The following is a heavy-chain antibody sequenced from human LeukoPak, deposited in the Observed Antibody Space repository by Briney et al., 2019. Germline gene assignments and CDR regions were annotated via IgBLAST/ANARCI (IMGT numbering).Heavy chain of an antibody. J-gene: IGHJ3*02. D-gene: IGHD1-1*01. CDR1: GFTFSSYS. V-gene: IGHV3-21*01. CDR3: ARETAAAVDAFDI. Sequence: GGSLRLSCAASGFTFSSYSMNWVRQAPGKGLEWVSSISSSSSYIYYADSVKGRFTISRDNAKNSLYLQMNSLRAEDTAVYYCARETAAAVDAFDIWGQGTMVTVSS. CDR2: ISSSSSYI.